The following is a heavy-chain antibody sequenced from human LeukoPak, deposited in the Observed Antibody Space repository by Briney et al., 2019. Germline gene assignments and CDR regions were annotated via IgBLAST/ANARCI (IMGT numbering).Heavy chain of an antibody. V-gene: IGHV5-51*01. CDR3: AKHSPGTYFGWFDP. CDR1: GYTFTTYW. Sequence: GESLKISCKGSGYTFTTYWIGWVRQMPGKGLEWMGIIHSGDSDTKYNPSFQGQVTISADKSTNTAYLQWSSLEASDTAVYYCAKHSPGTYFGWFDPWGQGTPVTVSS. CDR2: IHSGDSDT. D-gene: IGHD3-10*01. J-gene: IGHJ5*02.